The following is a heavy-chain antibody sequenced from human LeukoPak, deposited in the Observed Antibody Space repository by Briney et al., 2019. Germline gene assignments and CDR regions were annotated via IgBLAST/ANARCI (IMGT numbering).Heavy chain of an antibody. Sequence: PGGSLRLSCAASGFTFNNYLMTWVRQAPGRGLEWVANIDQDGSGKYYVDSVKGRFTISRDNAKNSLYLQMNSLRVEDTAMYYCARTGEDYWGQGTLVTVSS. J-gene: IGHJ4*02. CDR1: GFTFNNYL. V-gene: IGHV3-7*01. CDR2: IDQDGSGK. CDR3: ARTGEDY.